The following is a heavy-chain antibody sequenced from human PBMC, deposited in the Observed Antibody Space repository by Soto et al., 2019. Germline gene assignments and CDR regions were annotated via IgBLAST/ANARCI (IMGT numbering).Heavy chain of an antibody. D-gene: IGHD1-7*01. CDR1: GGTFSSYT. CDR3: ARGPGGTPDYYWYFDL. CDR2: IIPILGIA. Sequence: QVQLVQSGAEVKKPGSSVKVSCKASGGTFSSYTISWVRQAPGQGLEWMGRIIPILGIANYAQKLQGRVTITGDKSTSTAYMELSSLRSEDTAVYYCARGPGGTPDYYWYFDLWGRGTLVTVSS. J-gene: IGHJ2*01. V-gene: IGHV1-69*02.